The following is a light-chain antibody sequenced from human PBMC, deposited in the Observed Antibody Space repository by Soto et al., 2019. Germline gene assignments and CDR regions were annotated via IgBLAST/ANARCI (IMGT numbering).Light chain of an antibody. CDR1: QSVSSY. CDR2: DAS. CDR3: QQRSNWPPYT. V-gene: IGKV3-11*01. Sequence: EIVLTQSPATLSLSPGERATLSCRASQSVSSYFAWYQQKPGQAPRLLIYDASNRATGIPARFSGSGSGTAFTLTIRSLEPEDFAVYYCQQRSNWPPYTFGQGTKLEIK. J-gene: IGKJ2*01.